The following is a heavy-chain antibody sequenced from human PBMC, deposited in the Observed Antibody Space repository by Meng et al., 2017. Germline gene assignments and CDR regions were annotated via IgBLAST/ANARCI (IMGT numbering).Heavy chain of an antibody. V-gene: IGHV3-9*01. Sequence: SLKISCAASGFTFDDYAMHWVRQAPGKGLEWVSGISWNSGSIGYADSVKGRFTISRDNAKNSLYLQMNSLRAEDTAVYYCARDQELVPQTFDYWGQGTLVTVSS. CDR3: ARDQELVPQTFDY. CDR2: ISWNSGSI. CDR1: GFTFDDYA. J-gene: IGHJ4*02. D-gene: IGHD6-13*01.